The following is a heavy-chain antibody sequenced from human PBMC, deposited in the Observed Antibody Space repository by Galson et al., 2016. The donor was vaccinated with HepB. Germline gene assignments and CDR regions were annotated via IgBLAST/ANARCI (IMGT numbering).Heavy chain of an antibody. CDR3: ARGDITMTNFDY. D-gene: IGHD3-22*01. Sequence: SLRLSCAASGFTFRNYGMHWVRQAPGKGLEWVAIILYDGSNKYYRDSVKGRFTISRDNSKNTLYLQMNSLRAEDTAVYHCARGDITMTNFDYWGQGTLVTVSS. J-gene: IGHJ4*02. CDR2: ILYDGSNK. CDR1: GFTFRNYG. V-gene: IGHV3-33*05.